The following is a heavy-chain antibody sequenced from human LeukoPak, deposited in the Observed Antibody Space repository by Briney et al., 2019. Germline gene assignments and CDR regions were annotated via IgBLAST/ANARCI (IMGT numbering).Heavy chain of an antibody. CDR2: INHSGST. V-gene: IGHV4-34*01. J-gene: IGHJ5*02. D-gene: IGHD4-17*01. CDR3: AREFSYGPPSGFDP. CDR1: GGSFSGYY. Sequence: SETLSLTCAVSGGSFSGYYWSWIRQPPGKGLEWIGEINHSGSTNYNPSLKSRVTISVDTSKNQFSLKLSSVTAADTAVYYCAREFSYGPPSGFDPWGQGTLVTVSS.